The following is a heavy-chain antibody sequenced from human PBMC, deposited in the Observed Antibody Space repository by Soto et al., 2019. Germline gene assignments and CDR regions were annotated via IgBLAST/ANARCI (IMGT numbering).Heavy chain of an antibody. D-gene: IGHD2-21*02. CDR3: AKGSVVVAAKFDS. Sequence: GGSLRLSCAASGFTFNNYAMSWVRQAPGKGLEWVSAISGSGYSTYYADSVKGRFTISRDNSKNTVYLQMNNLRAEDTAVYYCAKGSVVVAAKFDSWGQGTLVTV. V-gene: IGHV3-23*01. J-gene: IGHJ4*02. CDR2: ISGSGYST. CDR1: GFTFNNYA.